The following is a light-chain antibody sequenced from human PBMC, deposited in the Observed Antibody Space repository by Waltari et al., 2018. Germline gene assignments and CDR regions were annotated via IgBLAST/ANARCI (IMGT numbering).Light chain of an antibody. J-gene: IGKJ2*01. Sequence: DIQMTQSPSSLSASVGDRVTISCRESQSISSYLNWYQQKPGKAPKLLIYAASSLQSGVPSRFSGSGSGTDFTLTISSLQPEDFATYYCQQSYSTPWYTFGQGTKLEIK. CDR2: AAS. CDR1: QSISSY. CDR3: QQSYSTPWYT. V-gene: IGKV1-39*01.